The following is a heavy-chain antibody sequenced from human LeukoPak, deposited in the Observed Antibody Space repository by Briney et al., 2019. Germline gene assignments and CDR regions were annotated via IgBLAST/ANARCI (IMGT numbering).Heavy chain of an antibody. Sequence: GESLKISCKGSGHRFTSYWISWVRQMPGKGLEWMGRIDRSDSYTNYSPSFQGHLTISADKSISTAYLQWSSLKASDTAMYYCARHQLLGPCFKGVCSDAFDIWGQGTMVTVSS. CDR1: GHRFTSYW. CDR3: ARHQLLGPCFKGVCSDAFDI. D-gene: IGHD2-8*01. CDR2: IDRSDSYT. J-gene: IGHJ3*02. V-gene: IGHV5-10-1*01.